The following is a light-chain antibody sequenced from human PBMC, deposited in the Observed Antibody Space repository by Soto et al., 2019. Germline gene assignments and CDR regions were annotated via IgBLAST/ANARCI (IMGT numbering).Light chain of an antibody. CDR1: QSVGSN. CDR2: GAS. V-gene: IGKV3-15*01. Sequence: EIVMTQSPATLSVSPGERATLSCRASQSVGSNLAWYQQKPGQAPRLLIYGASTRATEIPARFSGSGSGTEFTLTISSLQSEDFAVYYCQQYNNWPPMFTFGQGTKLEIK. J-gene: IGKJ2*01. CDR3: QQYNNWPPMFT.